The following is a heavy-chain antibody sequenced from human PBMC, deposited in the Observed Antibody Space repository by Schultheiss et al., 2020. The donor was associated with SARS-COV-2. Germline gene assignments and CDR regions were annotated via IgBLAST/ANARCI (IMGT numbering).Heavy chain of an antibody. D-gene: IGHD6-19*01. J-gene: IGHJ5*02. CDR1: GGSISSSNW. CDR3: ARTGAGSYWPRVNWFDP. CDR2: IFHGGST. V-gene: IGHV4-4*02. Sequence: SETLSLTCAVSGGSISSSNWWSWVRQPPGKGLEWIGKIFHGGSTNCNPSLKSRVTMSVDMSNDQFSLKLSSVTAADTAVYYCARTGAGSYWPRVNWFDPWGQGTLVTVSS.